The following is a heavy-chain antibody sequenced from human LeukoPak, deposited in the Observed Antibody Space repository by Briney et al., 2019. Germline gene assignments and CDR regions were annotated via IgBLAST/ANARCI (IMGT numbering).Heavy chain of an antibody. CDR3: TRRYNYDSSGYYYVSDAFDI. Sequence: GGSLRLSCTASGFTFGDYVMSWVRQAPGKGLEWVGFIRSKAYGGTTKNAASVKGRFTISRDDSRSIAYLQMNSLKTEDTAVYYCTRRYNYDSSGYYYVSDAFDIWGQGTMVTVSS. J-gene: IGHJ3*02. V-gene: IGHV3-49*04. D-gene: IGHD3-22*01. CDR1: GFTFGDYV. CDR2: IRSKAYGGTT.